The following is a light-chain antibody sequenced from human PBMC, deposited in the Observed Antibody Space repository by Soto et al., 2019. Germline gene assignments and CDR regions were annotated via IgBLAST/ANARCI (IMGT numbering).Light chain of an antibody. CDR1: QSFRGL. Sequence: EVVLTQSPVTLSLSPGEIATLSCRASQSFRGLLAWYQQKPGQAPRLLIYDAYNRATGIPPRFSGSGSGTDFTLTISSLEPEDSAVYYCRQRHMWPITFGQGTRLEI. CDR2: DAY. V-gene: IGKV3-11*01. J-gene: IGKJ5*01. CDR3: RQRHMWPIT.